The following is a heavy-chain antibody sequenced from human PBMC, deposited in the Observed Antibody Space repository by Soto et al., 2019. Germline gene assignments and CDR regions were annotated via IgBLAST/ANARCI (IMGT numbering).Heavy chain of an antibody. Sequence: EVRLLESGGGLVQPGGSLRLSCAASGLTFSSYAMSWVRQAPGKGLEWVSAISGSGGSTYYADSVKGRFTISRDNSKSTLYLQMNSLRAEDTAVYYCAKGQRRDGYSYFDYWGQGTLVTVSS. J-gene: IGHJ4*02. CDR3: AKGQRRDGYSYFDY. CDR2: ISGSGGST. V-gene: IGHV3-23*01. CDR1: GLTFSSYA. D-gene: IGHD2-15*01.